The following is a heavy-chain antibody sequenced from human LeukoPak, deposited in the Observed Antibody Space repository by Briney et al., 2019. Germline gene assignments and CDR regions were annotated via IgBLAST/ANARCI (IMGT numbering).Heavy chain of an antibody. J-gene: IGHJ3*01. Sequence: SGGSLRLSCVVSGFTFISYSMNWVRQAPGKGLEWVSYISSSTTTTYYADSVKGRFTISRDNDKNSLYLRMNSLRAEDTAVYYCARDLSCYDSSGDYYPHDAFDLWGQGTMVTVSP. CDR3: ARDLSCYDSSGDYYPHDAFDL. V-gene: IGHV3-48*04. CDR1: GFTFISYS. D-gene: IGHD3-22*01. CDR2: ISSSTTTT.